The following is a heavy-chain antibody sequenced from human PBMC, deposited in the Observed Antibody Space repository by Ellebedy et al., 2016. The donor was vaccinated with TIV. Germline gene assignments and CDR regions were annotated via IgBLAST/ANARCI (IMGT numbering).Heavy chain of an antibody. Sequence: AASVKVSCKASGYTFTSYDINWVRQATGQGLEWMGWMNPNSGNTGYAQKFQGRVTMTRNTSISTAYMELSSLRSEDTAVYYCATDAIGSYYVGAWFDPWGQGTLVTVSS. D-gene: IGHD1-26*01. CDR2: MNPNSGNT. V-gene: IGHV1-8*01. J-gene: IGHJ5*02. CDR1: GYTFTSYD. CDR3: ATDAIGSYYVGAWFDP.